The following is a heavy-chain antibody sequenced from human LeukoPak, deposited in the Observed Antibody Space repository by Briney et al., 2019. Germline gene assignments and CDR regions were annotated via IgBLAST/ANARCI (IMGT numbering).Heavy chain of an antibody. CDR3: AKDQGGPLDYYYMDV. J-gene: IGHJ6*03. Sequence: GGSLRLSCAASGFTFDDYAMHWVRQAPGKGLEWVSGISWNSGSIGYADSVEGRFTISRDNAKNSLYLQMNSLRAEDTALYYCAKDQGGPLDYYYMDVWGKGTTVTISS. CDR1: GFTFDDYA. D-gene: IGHD3-16*01. V-gene: IGHV3-9*01. CDR2: ISWNSGSI.